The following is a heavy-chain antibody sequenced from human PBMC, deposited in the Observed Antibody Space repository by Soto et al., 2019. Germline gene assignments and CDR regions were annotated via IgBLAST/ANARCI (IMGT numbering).Heavy chain of an antibody. CDR3: ARGPMTTVTTWGDWYFDL. J-gene: IGHJ2*01. CDR1: GFTFSSYG. D-gene: IGHD4-17*01. CDR2: IWYDGTNK. V-gene: IGHV3-33*01. Sequence: QVQLVESGGGVVQPGRSLRLSCATSGFTFSSYGMHWVRQGPGKGLERAAVIWYDGTNKYYADSVNGRFTISRDDSKNTLYLQMNSLRAEDTVVYYCARGPMTTVTTWGDWYFDLWGRGTLVTVSS.